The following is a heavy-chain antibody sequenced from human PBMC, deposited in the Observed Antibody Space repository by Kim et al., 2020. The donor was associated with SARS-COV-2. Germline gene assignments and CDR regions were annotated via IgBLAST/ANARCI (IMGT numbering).Heavy chain of an antibody. Sequence: GGSLRLSCAASGFTFDDYAMHWVRQAPGKGLEWVSGISWNSGSIGYADSVKGRFTISRDNAKNSLYLQMNSLRAEDTALYYCAKDLRYGSGILSANFDYWGQGTLVTVSS. V-gene: IGHV3-9*01. CDR2: ISWNSGSI. CDR3: AKDLRYGSGILSANFDY. J-gene: IGHJ4*02. D-gene: IGHD3-10*01. CDR1: GFTFDDYA.